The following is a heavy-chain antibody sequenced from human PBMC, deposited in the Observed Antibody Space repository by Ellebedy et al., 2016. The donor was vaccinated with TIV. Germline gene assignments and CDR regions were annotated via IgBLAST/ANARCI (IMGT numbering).Heavy chain of an antibody. CDR3: ARVSPSMVRGVIIGGNYDS. CDR2: IDSSGTT. J-gene: IGHJ4*02. Sequence: MPSETLSLTCAVYGGSLTIYHWTWIRQPPGKRLEWNGEIDSSGTTHYNPSLKSRVTISIDTSKNQFSLRLNSVTAADTAVYFCARVSPSMVRGVIIGGNYDSWGQGSLVTVSS. V-gene: IGHV4-34*01. D-gene: IGHD3-10*01. CDR1: GGSLTIYH.